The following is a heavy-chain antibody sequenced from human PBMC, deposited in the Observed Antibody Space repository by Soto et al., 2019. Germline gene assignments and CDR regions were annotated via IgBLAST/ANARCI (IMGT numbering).Heavy chain of an antibody. CDR2: ISAYNGNT. D-gene: IGHD2-21*02. J-gene: IGHJ6*02. V-gene: IGHV1-18*01. CDR1: GYTFTSYG. CDR3: ARDRTAYCSGDGYSPHCYYYYGMDV. Sequence: QVQLVQSGAEVKKPGASVKVSCKASGYTFTSYGISWVRQAPGQGLEWMGWISAYNGNTNYAQKLQGRVTMTTDAATSTAYMELRSRRADDTAVYYCARDRTAYCSGDGYSPHCYYYYGMDVWGQGTTVAVS.